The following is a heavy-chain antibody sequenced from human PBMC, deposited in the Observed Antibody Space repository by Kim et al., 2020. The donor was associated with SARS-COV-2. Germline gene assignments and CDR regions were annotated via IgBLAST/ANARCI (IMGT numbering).Heavy chain of an antibody. CDR1: GGSISSGGYY. Sequence: SETLSLTCTVSGGSISSGGYYWSWIRQHPVKGLEWIGYIYDSGNIYYNPSLKSRVTISVDTSKNQFSLMLTSVTAADTAVYYCARGDYYYYGMDVWGQGTTVTVSS. CDR3: ARGDYYYYGMDV. J-gene: IGHJ6*02. V-gene: IGHV4-31*03. CDR2: IYDSGNI.